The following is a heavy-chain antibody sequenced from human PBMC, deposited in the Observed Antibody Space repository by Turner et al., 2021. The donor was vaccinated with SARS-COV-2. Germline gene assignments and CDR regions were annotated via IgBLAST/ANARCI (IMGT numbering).Heavy chain of an antibody. V-gene: IGHV3-30*18. J-gene: IGHJ6*03. CDR2: ISYDGSNK. D-gene: IGHD6-19*01. CDR1: GFTFSSYG. Sequence: QVQLVESGGGVVQPGRSLRVSCAASGFTFSSYGMHWVRQAPGKGLEWVAVISYDGSNKYYADSVKGRFTISRDNSKNTLYLQMNSLRAEDTAVYYCAKAETYSSGWSGGRSYYYYYMDVWGKGTTVTVSS. CDR3: AKAETYSSGWSGGRSYYYYYMDV.